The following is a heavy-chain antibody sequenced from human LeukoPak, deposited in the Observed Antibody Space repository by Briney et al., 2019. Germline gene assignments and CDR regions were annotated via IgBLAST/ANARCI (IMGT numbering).Heavy chain of an antibody. CDR1: GFTFSDYY. Sequence: PGGSLRPSCAASGFTFSDYYMSWIRQAPGKGLEWVSYISSSSSYTNYADSVKGRFTISRDNAKNSLYLQMNSLRAEDTAVYYCARDDHWGIAAAGVYYGMDVWGQGTTVTVSS. J-gene: IGHJ6*02. V-gene: IGHV3-11*05. D-gene: IGHD6-13*01. CDR3: ARDDHWGIAAAGVYYGMDV. CDR2: ISSSSSYT.